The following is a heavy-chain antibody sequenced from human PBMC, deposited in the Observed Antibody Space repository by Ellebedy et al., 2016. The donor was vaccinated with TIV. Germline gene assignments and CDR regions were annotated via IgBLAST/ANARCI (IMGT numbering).Heavy chain of an antibody. CDR1: GYTFTSYG. D-gene: IGHD6-19*01. Sequence: ASVKVSXKAAGYTFTSYGISWVRQAPGQGLEWMGIITPGGGITSYAQKLQGRVTMTRDTSTSTVYMELSSLTSEDTAVYYCARETVAGTKYFDYWGQGTLVTVSS. CDR3: ARETVAGTKYFDY. V-gene: IGHV1-46*01. CDR2: ITPGGGIT. J-gene: IGHJ4*02.